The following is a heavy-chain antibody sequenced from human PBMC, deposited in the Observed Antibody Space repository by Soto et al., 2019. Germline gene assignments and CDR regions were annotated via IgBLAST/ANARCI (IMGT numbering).Heavy chain of an antibody. CDR1: GGSISSSSYY. V-gene: IGHV4-39*01. CDR3: ARLQYYYGSGSWNYYMDV. CDR2: IYYSGST. Sequence: SETLSLTCTVSGGSISSSSYYWGWIRQPPGKGLEWIGSIYYSGSTYYNPSLKSRVTISVDTSKNQFSLKLSSVTAADTAVYYCARLQYYYGSGSWNYYMDVWGKGTTVTVSS. J-gene: IGHJ6*03. D-gene: IGHD3-10*01.